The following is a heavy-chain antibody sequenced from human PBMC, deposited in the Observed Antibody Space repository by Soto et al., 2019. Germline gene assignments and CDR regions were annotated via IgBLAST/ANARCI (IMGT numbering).Heavy chain of an antibody. D-gene: IGHD3-10*02. V-gene: IGHV3-21*01. CDR3: ARDYVMDV. CDR1: GFTFSGDA. CDR2: ISTTSTYI. J-gene: IGHJ6*02. Sequence: EVQLVESGGGLVKPGGSLRLSCAASGFTFSGDAMNWVRQSPGKGLEWVSSISTTSTYIYYADSVKRRFTISRDNASNSLHLQMNARRAEDTAVYYCARDYVMDVWGQGTTVTVSS.